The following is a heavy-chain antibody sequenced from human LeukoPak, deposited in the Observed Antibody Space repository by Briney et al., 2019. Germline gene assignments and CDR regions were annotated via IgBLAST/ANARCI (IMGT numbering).Heavy chain of an antibody. D-gene: IGHD4-17*01. CDR3: ARGHTAVTRHFDF. CDR1: GLTVSSNY. CDR2: IYSGGNT. V-gene: IGHV3-53*01. Sequence: PGGSLRLSCAASGLTVSSNYMSWVRQAPGKGLEWVSVIYSGGNTYYADSVKGRFTISRDNSKNTLYLQMNSLRAEDTAVYYCARGHTAVTRHFDFWGQGTLVTVSS. J-gene: IGHJ4*02.